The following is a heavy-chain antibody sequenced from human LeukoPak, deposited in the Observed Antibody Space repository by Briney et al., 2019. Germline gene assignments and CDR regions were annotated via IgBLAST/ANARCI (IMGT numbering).Heavy chain of an antibody. V-gene: IGHV4-59*11. D-gene: IGHD2-2*01. CDR1: GGSISSHY. CDR2: IYYSGST. CDR3: ARVMVGCSSNSCSFLYYFDY. Sequence: SETLSLTCTVSGGSISSHYWSWIRQPPGKGLEWIGYIYYSGSTNYNPSLKSRFTISVDTSKNQFSLKLSSVTAADTAVYYCARVMVGCSSNSCSFLYYFDYWGQGTLVTVSS. J-gene: IGHJ4*02.